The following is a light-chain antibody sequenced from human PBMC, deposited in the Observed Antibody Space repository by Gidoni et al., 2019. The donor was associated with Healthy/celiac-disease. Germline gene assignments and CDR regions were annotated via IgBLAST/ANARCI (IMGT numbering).Light chain of an antibody. CDR1: SSDVGGSND. V-gene: IGLV2-14*01. J-gene: IGLJ2*01. Sequence: QSALTQPASVSGSPGQSITISCTGTSSDVGGSNDVSWYQQPPGKAPKLMIYEVSNRPSGVSNRFSGSKSGNTASLTISGLQAEDEADYYCSSYTSSSTLVVFGGGTKLTVL. CDR2: EVS. CDR3: SSYTSSSTLVV.